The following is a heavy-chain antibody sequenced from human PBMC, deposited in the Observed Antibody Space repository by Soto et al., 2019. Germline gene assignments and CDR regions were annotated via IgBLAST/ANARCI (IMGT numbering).Heavy chain of an antibody. J-gene: IGHJ5*02. CDR1: GFTFSSYA. CDR2: ISGSGGST. CDR3: AKLSLEWLLYNNWFDP. V-gene: IGHV3-23*01. D-gene: IGHD3-3*01. Sequence: GGSLRLSCAASGFTFSSYAMSWVRQAPGKGLEWVSAISGSGGSTYYADSVKGRFTISRDNSKNTLYLQMNSLRAEDTAVYYCAKLSLEWLLYNNWFDPWGQGTLVTVSS.